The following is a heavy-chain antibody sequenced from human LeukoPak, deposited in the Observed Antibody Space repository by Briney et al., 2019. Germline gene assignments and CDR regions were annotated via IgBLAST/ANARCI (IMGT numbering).Heavy chain of an antibody. J-gene: IGHJ4*02. D-gene: IGHD1-26*01. V-gene: IGHV3-30*13. CDR3: ARDRDRVGAAYYFDY. CDR1: GFSFSSYG. Sequence: GGSLRLSCAASGFSFSSYGMHWVRQAPGKGLEWVAVISHDGNNIYYADPVKGRFTISRDNSKNRLHLQMNSLRTEDTAVYYCARDRDRVGAAYYFDYWGQGTLVTVSS. CDR2: ISHDGNNI.